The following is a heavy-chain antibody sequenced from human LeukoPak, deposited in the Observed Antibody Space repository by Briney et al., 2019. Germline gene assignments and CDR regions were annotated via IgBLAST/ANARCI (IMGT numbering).Heavy chain of an antibody. CDR1: GFIFNNFA. Sequence: PGGSLTLSCAASGFIFNNFAMTWVRQAPGKGLEWVSTISGSGGASYYGDSVKDRFTTSRDNSKNTLYLQMNSLTVEDTALYYCAKDSYEILTGYEANWFDPWGQGTLVTVSS. CDR2: ISGSGGAS. J-gene: IGHJ5*02. CDR3: AKDSYEILTGYEANWFDP. D-gene: IGHD3-9*01. V-gene: IGHV3-23*01.